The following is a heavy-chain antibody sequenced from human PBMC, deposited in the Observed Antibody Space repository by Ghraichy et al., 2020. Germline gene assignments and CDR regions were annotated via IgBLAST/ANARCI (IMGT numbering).Heavy chain of an antibody. Sequence: GGSLRLSCAASGFTFTNYAMSWVRQAPGKGLEWVSAVSGSGDSTYYADSVKGRFTISRDNSKNTLYLQMNSLRAEDTAIYYCAKDTTTVTTFWYFDYWGQGTLVTVSS. D-gene: IGHD4-17*01. V-gene: IGHV3-23*01. J-gene: IGHJ4*02. CDR1: GFTFTNYA. CDR2: VSGSGDST. CDR3: AKDTTTVTTFWYFDY.